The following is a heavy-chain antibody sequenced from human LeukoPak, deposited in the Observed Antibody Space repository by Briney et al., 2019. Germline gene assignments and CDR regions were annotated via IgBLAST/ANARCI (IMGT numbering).Heavy chain of an antibody. J-gene: IGHJ4*02. CDR1: GYTFTGYY. CDR3: ARDRTRTGYSSGWYHDY. Sequence: ASVKVSCKASGYTFTGYYMHWVRQAPGQGLEWMGWINPNSGGTNYAQKFQGRVTMTRDTSISTAYMELSRLRSDDTAVYYCARDRTRTGYSSGWYHDYWGQGSLVTVSS. CDR2: INPNSGGT. D-gene: IGHD6-19*01. V-gene: IGHV1-2*02.